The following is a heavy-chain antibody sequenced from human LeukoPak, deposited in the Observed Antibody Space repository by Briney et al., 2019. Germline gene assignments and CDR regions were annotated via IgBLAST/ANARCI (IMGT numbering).Heavy chain of an antibody. CDR1: GGSIIGYY. J-gene: IGHJ4*02. D-gene: IGHD3-3*01. Sequence: SETLSLTCTVSGGSIIGYYWNWIRQPPGKGLDWIGYIYHSGSTNYNPSLKSRVTISVDTSKTQISLKLRAVTAADTAVYYCARSRVWSDYWGYFDYWGQGTLVTDSS. V-gene: IGHV4-59*01. CDR2: IYHSGST. CDR3: ARSRVWSDYWGYFDY.